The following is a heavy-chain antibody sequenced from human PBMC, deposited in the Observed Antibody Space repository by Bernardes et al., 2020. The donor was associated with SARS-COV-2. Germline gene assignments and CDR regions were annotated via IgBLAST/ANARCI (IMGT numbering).Heavy chain of an antibody. CDR1: GGSISSSSYY. V-gene: IGHV4-39*01. Sequence: ETLSLTCTVSGGSISSSSYYWGWIRQPPGKGLEWIGSIYYSGSTYYNPSLKSRVTISVDTSKNQFSLKLSSVTAADTAVYYCARRYYDSSGYFDYWGQGTLVTVSS. CDR3: ARRYYDSSGYFDY. D-gene: IGHD3-22*01. J-gene: IGHJ4*02. CDR2: IYYSGST.